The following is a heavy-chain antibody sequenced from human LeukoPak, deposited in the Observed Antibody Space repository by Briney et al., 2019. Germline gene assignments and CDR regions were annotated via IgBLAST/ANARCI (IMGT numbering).Heavy chain of an antibody. J-gene: IGHJ5*02. CDR1: GDSVSSNSVT. D-gene: IGHD2-2*01. V-gene: IGHV6-1*01. CDR3: ARRLTQYDCFDP. CDR2: TYYRSTWYN. Sequence: SQTLSLTCAISGDSVSSNSVTWNWIRQSPSRGLEWLGRTYYRSTWYNDYAVSVRGRITVNADTSKNQFSLHLNSVTPEDTAVYYCARRLTQYDCFDPWGQGILVTVSS.